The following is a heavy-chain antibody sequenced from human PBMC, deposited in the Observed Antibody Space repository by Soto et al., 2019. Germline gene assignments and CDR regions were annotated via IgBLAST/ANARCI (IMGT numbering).Heavy chain of an antibody. D-gene: IGHD6-6*01. CDR3: ARVGSSSDYYYYGMDV. CDR2: IYYSGST. CDR1: GGSISSYY. V-gene: IGHV4-59*01. Sequence: PSETLSLTCTVSGGSISSYYWSWIRQPPGKGLEWIGYIYYSGSTNYNPSLKSRVTISVDTSKNQFSLKLSSVTAADTAAYYCARVGSSSDYYYYGMDVWGQGTTVTVSS. J-gene: IGHJ6*02.